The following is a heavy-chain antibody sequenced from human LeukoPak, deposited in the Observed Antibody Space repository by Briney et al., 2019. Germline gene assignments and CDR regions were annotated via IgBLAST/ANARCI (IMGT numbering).Heavy chain of an antibody. V-gene: IGHV3-30*18. D-gene: IGHD3-10*01. CDR2: ISYDGSNK. CDR3: AKVRMYYYGSGPFDY. J-gene: IGHJ4*02. Sequence: PGGSLRLSCAASGFTFSSYGMHWVRQAPGKGLEWVAVISYDGSNKYYADSVKGRFTISRDNSKNTLYLQMNSLRAEDTAVYYCAKVRMYYYGSGPFDYWGQGTLVTVSS. CDR1: GFTFSSYG.